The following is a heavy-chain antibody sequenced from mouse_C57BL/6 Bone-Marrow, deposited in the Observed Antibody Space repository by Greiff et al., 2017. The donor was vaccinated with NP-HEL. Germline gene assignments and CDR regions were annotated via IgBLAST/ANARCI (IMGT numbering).Heavy chain of an antibody. CDR3: ARWGGNYVRYFDV. J-gene: IGHJ1*03. CDR1: GYAFTNYL. V-gene: IGHV1-54*01. CDR2: INPGSGGT. Sequence: QVQLQQSGAELVRPGTSVKVSCKASGYAFTNYLIEWVKQRPGQGLEWIGVINPGSGGTNYNEKFKGKATLTADKSSSTAYMQLSSLTSEDSAVYFCARWGGNYVRYFDVWGTGTTVTVSS. D-gene: IGHD2-1*01.